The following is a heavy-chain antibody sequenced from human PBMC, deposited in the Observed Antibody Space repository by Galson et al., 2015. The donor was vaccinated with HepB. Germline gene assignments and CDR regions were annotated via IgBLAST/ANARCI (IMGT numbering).Heavy chain of an antibody. Sequence: SLRLSCAASGFTVSSNYMSWVRQAPGKGLEWVSVIYSGGSTYYADSVKGRFTISRDNSKNTLYLQMNSLRAEDTAVYYCARAPASYGGNSLDHWGQGTLVTVSS. J-gene: IGHJ4*02. CDR3: ARAPASYGGNSLDH. D-gene: IGHD4-23*01. V-gene: IGHV3-53*01. CDR1: GFTVSSNY. CDR2: IYSGGST.